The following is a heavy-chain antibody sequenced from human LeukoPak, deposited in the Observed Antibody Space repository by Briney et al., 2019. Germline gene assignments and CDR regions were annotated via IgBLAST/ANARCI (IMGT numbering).Heavy chain of an antibody. V-gene: IGHV1-46*01. Sequence: WASVKVSCKASGYTFTNYYIHWVRQTPGQGLEWMGIINSYSGSTSYTQKFQGRVTMTRDTSTSTVYMELSSLRSEDTAVYYCARGLGGRDYFDYWGQGTLVTVSS. D-gene: IGHD7-27*01. CDR1: GYTFTNYY. CDR3: ARGLGGRDYFDY. CDR2: INSYSGST. J-gene: IGHJ4*02.